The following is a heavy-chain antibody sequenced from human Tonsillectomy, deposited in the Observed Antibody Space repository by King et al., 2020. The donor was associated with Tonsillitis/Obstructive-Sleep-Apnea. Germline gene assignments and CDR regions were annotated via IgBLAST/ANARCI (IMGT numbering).Heavy chain of an antibody. Sequence: VQLVESGGGLVQPGGSLRLSCAASGFTFSSYWMSWVRQAPGKGLEWVANIKQDGSEKYYVDSVKGRFTISRDNAKNSLYLQMNSLRAEDTAVYYCHKGCWSGYYKGYYYYYMDVWGKGTTVTVSS. CDR3: HKGCWSGYYKGYYYYYMDV. V-gene: IGHV3-7*02. CDR1: GFTFSSYW. CDR2: IKQDGSEK. J-gene: IGHJ6*03. D-gene: IGHD3-3*01.